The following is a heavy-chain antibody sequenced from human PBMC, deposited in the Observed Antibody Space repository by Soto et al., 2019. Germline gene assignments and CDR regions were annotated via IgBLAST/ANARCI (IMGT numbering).Heavy chain of an antibody. CDR1: GFTFSDEN. J-gene: IGHJ6*02. CDR2: ISGGGSYI. D-gene: IGHD2-2*01. CDR3: ARDSDCHSTSCFFPPHV. Sequence: AGGSLRLSCSASGFTFSDENMSWVRQVPGKGLEWVSGISGGGSYIFYADSVQGRFSISRDNAKNSLFLKMNSLRVEDTAVYYCARDSDCHSTSCFFPPHVWGQGTTVTVSS. V-gene: IGHV3-21*06.